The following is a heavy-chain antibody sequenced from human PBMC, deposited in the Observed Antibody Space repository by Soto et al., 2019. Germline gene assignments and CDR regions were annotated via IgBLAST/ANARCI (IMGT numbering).Heavy chain of an antibody. Sequence: GGSVRLSCAASGFTFDDYAMHWVRQAPGKGLEWVSGISWNSGSIGYADSVKGRFTISRDNAKNSLYLQMNSLRAEDTALYYCAKGKYYYDSSGYYLHDAFDIWGQGTMVTVSS. CDR2: ISWNSGSI. V-gene: IGHV3-9*01. CDR1: GFTFDDYA. J-gene: IGHJ3*02. D-gene: IGHD3-22*01. CDR3: AKGKYYYDSSGYYLHDAFDI.